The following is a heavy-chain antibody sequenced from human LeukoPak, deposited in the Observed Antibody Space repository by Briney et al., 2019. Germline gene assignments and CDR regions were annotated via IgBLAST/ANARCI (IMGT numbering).Heavy chain of an antibody. CDR1: GYTFTDYY. CDR2: VDPEDGET. V-gene: IGHV1-69-2*01. D-gene: IGHD4-23*01. J-gene: IGHJ4*02. CDR3: ATDYGGNSGY. Sequence: ASVKISCXVSGYTFTDYYMHWVQQAPGKGLEWMGLVDPEDGETIYAEKFQGRVTITADTSTDTAYMELSSLRSEDTAAYYCATDYGGNSGYWGQGTLVTVSS.